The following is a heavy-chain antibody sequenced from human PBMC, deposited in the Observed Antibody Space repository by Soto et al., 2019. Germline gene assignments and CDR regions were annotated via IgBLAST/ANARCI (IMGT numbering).Heavy chain of an antibody. D-gene: IGHD6-13*01. V-gene: IGHV3-7*02. J-gene: IGHJ4*02. CDR2: IKQDENGK. CDR1: GFTFSSRW. CDR3: ATHDGPAAAGLVLDF. Sequence: EVPLVESGGGLVQPGGSLRLSCEASGFTFSSRWMTWVRQGPGKGLEWVANIKQDENGKDYVDSVKGRFTISRDNAKNSLYLQMSSLRAEDTAVYYCATHDGPAAAGLVLDFWGQGTLVTVSS.